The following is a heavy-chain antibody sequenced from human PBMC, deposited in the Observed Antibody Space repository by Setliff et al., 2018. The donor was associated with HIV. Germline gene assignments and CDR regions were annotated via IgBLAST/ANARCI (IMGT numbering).Heavy chain of an antibody. J-gene: IGHJ6*04. D-gene: IGHD2-21*02. CDR3: ARGGDPPYYFLGMDV. Sequence: ASVKVSCKISGFLMTAYGLNWVRQAPGQGPEWMGWFTSYNNKADFAPKFQGRVTLTTDTFTSTAYMELRSLRSDDTAVYYCARGGDPPYYFLGMDVWGKGTSVTVSS. CDR2: FTSYNNKA. V-gene: IGHV1-18*01. CDR1: GFLMTAYG.